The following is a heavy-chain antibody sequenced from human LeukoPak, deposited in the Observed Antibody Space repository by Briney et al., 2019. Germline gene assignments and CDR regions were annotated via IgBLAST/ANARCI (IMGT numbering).Heavy chain of an antibody. CDR2: INHSGST. D-gene: IGHD3-3*01. CDR3: ARGLRITIFGVVHANYYYYGMDV. CDR1: GGSISSGDYY. V-gene: IGHV4-39*07. J-gene: IGHJ6*02. Sequence: SETLSLTCTVSGGSISSGDYYWSWIRQPPGKGLEWIGEINHSGSTNYNPSLKSRVTISVDTSKNQFSLKLSSVTAADTAVYYCARGLRITIFGVVHANYYYYGMDVWGQGTTVTVSS.